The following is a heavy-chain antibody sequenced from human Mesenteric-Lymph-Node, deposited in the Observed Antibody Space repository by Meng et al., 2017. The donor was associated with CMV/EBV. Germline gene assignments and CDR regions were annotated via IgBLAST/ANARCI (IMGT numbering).Heavy chain of an antibody. CDR3: ARDLTREYQLLTY. CDR2: IIPRSGGT. Sequence: ASVKVSCKASGYTFIDYYIHWVRQAPGQGLEWMGRIIPRSGGTNYAQKFQGRVTMTRDTSISTAYMELSRLRSDDTAVYYCARDLTREYQLLTYWGQGTLVTVSS. V-gene: IGHV1-2*06. CDR1: GYTFIDYY. D-gene: IGHD2-2*01. J-gene: IGHJ4*02.